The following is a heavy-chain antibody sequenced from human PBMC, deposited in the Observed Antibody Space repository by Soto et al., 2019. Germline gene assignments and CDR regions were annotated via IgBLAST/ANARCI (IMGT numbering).Heavy chain of an antibody. CDR2: IYPGDSDT. J-gene: IGHJ6*03. D-gene: IGHD2-2*01. Sequence: GEALKISCKGSGYSFTSYWIGWGRQMPGKGLEWMGIIYPGDSDTRYSPSFQGQVTISADKSISTAYLQWSSRKASDPAMYYCARQWVGYCSSTSCYASYMDVWGKGTTVTVSS. CDR3: ARQWVGYCSSTSCYASYMDV. CDR1: GYSFTSYW. V-gene: IGHV5-51*01.